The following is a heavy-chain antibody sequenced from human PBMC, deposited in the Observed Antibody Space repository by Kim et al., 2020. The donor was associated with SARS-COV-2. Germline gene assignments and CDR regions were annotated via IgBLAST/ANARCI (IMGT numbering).Heavy chain of an antibody. CDR3: AKGRGTWLQHYFDY. J-gene: IGHJ4*02. CDR1: GFPFSSYA. V-gene: IGHV3-23*01. CDR2: IGASGEIT. D-gene: IGHD5-18*01. Sequence: GGSLRRSCAASGFPFSSYAMTWVRQPPGKGLEWVSVIGASGEITYYADSVKGRFTISRDNSKNTLFLQLNSLRAEDTAIYYCAKGRGTWLQHYFDYWGQGTLVAVSS.